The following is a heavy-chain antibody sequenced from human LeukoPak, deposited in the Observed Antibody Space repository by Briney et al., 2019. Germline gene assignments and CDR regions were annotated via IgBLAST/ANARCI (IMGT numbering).Heavy chain of an antibody. Sequence: PSETLSLTCTVSGGSISSYYWSWIRQHPDPGKGLEWFGYIHYSGSTYYNPSLKSRVTISVDTSKNQFSLELYSVTAADTAVYYCARTQRGRAYGKGPYYFDYWGQGTPVTVST. V-gene: IGHV4-59*06. CDR3: ARTQRGRAYGKGPYYFDY. J-gene: IGHJ4*02. CDR1: GGSISSYY. CDR2: IHYSGST. D-gene: IGHD3-10*01.